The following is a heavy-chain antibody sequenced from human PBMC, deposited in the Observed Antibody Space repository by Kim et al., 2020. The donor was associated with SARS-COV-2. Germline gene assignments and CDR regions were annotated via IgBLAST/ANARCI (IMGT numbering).Heavy chain of an antibody. CDR1: GFTFSNYA. CDR2: ISSDGGST. Sequence: GGSLRLSCSASGFTFSNYAMHWVRQAPGKGLEYVSAISSDGGSTYYADSVKGRFTISRDNSKNMLYVQMSSLRVEDTAIYYCVTRNYYNSGSYYEGAPFAFWGQGTLVTVSS. CDR3: VTRNYYNSGSYYEGAPFAF. D-gene: IGHD3-10*01. J-gene: IGHJ4*02. V-gene: IGHV3-64*05.